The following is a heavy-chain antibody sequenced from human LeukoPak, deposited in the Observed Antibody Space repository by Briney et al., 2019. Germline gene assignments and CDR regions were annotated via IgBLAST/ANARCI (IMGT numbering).Heavy chain of an antibody. J-gene: IGHJ4*02. D-gene: IGHD6-13*01. CDR2: IKQDGSEK. CDR3: ARGGLAAGEYAFDY. V-gene: IGHV3-7*01. Sequence: GSLRLSCAASGFTFSSYWMSWVRQAPGKGLEWVANIKQDGSEKYYVDSVKGRFTISRDNAKNSLYLQMNSLRAEDTAVYYCARGGLAAGEYAFDYWGQGTLVTVPS. CDR1: GFTFSSYW.